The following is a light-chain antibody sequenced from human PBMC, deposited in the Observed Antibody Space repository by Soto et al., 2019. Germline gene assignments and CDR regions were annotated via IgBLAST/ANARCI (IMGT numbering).Light chain of an antibody. Sequence: QSVLXQPASVSGSPGQSITISCTGTSRDVGGSNYVSWYQHHPHRAPKLLIYEVSYRPSGVSSRFSGSKSGNTASLTISGLQAEDEADYYCSSYRSSNTLEVFGVGTKVTVL. J-gene: IGLJ1*01. CDR2: EVS. V-gene: IGLV2-14*01. CDR3: SSYRSSNTLEV. CDR1: SRDVGGSNY.